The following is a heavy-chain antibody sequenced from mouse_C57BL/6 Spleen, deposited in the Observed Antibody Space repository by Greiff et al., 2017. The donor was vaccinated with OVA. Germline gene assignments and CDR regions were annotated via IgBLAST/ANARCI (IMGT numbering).Heavy chain of an antibody. CDR1: GFTFSDYG. Sequence: EVQRVESGGGLVQPGGSLKLSCAASGFTFSDYGMAWVRQAPRKGPEWVAFISNLAYSIYYADTVTGRFTISRENAKNTLYLEMSSLRSEDTAMYYCARRGYGSSYSHWYFDVWGTGTTVTVSS. J-gene: IGHJ1*03. CDR2: ISNLAYSI. CDR3: ARRGYGSSYSHWYFDV. D-gene: IGHD1-1*01. V-gene: IGHV5-15*01.